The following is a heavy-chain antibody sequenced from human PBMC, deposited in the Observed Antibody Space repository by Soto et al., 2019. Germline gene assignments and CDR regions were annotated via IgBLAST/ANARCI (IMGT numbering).Heavy chain of an antibody. CDR2: ISGSGGGT. Sequence: EVQLLESGGALVQPGGSLRLSCAASGFTFSSYAMRWVRQAPGKGLGWVSLISGSGGGTYYADSVKGRFTISRDNSKNTLYLQMNSLRAEDTAVFYCAKHLSNGSPDYWGQGTLVTVSS. CDR1: GFTFSSYA. D-gene: IGHD2-15*01. J-gene: IGHJ4*02. CDR3: AKHLSNGSPDY. V-gene: IGHV3-23*01.